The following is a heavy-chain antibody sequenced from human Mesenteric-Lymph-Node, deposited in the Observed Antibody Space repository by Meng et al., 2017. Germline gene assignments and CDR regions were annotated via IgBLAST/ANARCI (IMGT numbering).Heavy chain of an antibody. Sequence: GGSLRLSCVASGFTFSSYWMTWVRQSPGKGLELVANIDEYKNTKNYVDSVKGRFTISRDNAKNSLYLQMNTLRAEDTALYYCARDPGYGSFDIWGQGVMVTVSS. CDR1: GFTFSSYW. D-gene: IGHD5-18*01. J-gene: IGHJ3*02. CDR2: IDEYKNTK. CDR3: ARDPGYGSFDI. V-gene: IGHV3-7*01.